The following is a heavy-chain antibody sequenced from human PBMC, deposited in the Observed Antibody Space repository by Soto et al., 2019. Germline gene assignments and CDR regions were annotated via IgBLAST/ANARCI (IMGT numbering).Heavy chain of an antibody. V-gene: IGHV4-31*03. J-gene: IGHJ3*02. D-gene: IGHD4-17*01. CDR1: GGSINSNYYY. CDR2: IFHTGST. Sequence: SETLSLTCSVSGGSINSNYYYWSWVRQRPGKGLECLGYIFHTGSTHYNPSFKSRLSISVDTSKDQFSLRLTSMAASDTALYYCARNGIHKDYGGNTAFDIWGQGTLVTVSS. CDR3: ARNGIHKDYGGNTAFDI.